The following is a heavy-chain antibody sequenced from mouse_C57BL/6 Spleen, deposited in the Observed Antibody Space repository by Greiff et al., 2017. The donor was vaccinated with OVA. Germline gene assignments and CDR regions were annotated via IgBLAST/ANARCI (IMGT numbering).Heavy chain of an antibody. J-gene: IGHJ4*01. V-gene: IGHV1-52*01. CDR3: ARWLTGYYAMDY. D-gene: IGHD2-2*01. Sequence: QVQLQQPGAELVRPGSSVKLSCKASGYTFTSYWMHWVKQRPIQGLEWIGNIDPSDSETHYNQKFKDKATLTVDKSSSTAYMQLSSLTSEDSAVYYCARWLTGYYAMDYWGQGTSVTVSS. CDR2: IDPSDSET. CDR1: GYTFTSYW.